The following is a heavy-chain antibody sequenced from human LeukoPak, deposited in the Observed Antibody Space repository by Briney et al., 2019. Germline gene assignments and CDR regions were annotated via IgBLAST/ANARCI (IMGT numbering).Heavy chain of an antibody. D-gene: IGHD1-14*01. V-gene: IGHV3-53*01. Sequence: GGSLRLSCVASGFAVGRNYMSWGRQAPGKGLECVSLIYSGGAIRYADSVKGRFTISRDSSKNTLFLQMNDLTVEDTARYYCARRPGNWGQGILVTVS. CDR3: ARRPGN. CDR1: GFAVGRNY. CDR2: IYSGGAI. J-gene: IGHJ4*02.